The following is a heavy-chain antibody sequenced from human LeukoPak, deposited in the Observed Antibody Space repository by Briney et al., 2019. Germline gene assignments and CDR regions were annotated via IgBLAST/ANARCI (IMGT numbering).Heavy chain of an antibody. J-gene: IGHJ4*02. CDR3: AKRGVVIRAVIIVGFHKEAYYFDY. Sequence: GGSLRLSCAVSGITLSNYGMSWVRQAPGKGLEWVAGISDRGGSTKYADSVKGRFTISRDNAKNTLYPQMNSLRAEDTAVYFCAKRGVVIRAVIIVGFHKEAYYFDYWGQGALVTVSS. CDR2: ISDRGGST. V-gene: IGHV3-23*01. CDR1: GITLSNYG. D-gene: IGHD3-10*01.